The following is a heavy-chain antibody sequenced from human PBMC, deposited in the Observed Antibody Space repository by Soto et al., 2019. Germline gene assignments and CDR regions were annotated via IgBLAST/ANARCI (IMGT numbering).Heavy chain of an antibody. CDR1: GGSISSSSYY. D-gene: IGHD4-17*01. J-gene: IGHJ4*02. CDR3: ASSYGDYVSY. Sequence: QLQLQESGPGLVKPSETLSLTCTVSGGSISSSSYYWGWIRQPSGKGLEWIGSIYYSGSTYYNPSLIRRFTISVDPSKNQFSLKLSSVTAADSAGYYCASSYGDYVSYWGQGTLVTVSS. CDR2: IYYSGST. V-gene: IGHV4-39*01.